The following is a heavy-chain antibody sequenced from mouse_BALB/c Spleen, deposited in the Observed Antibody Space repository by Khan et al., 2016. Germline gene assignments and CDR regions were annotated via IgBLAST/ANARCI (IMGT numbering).Heavy chain of an antibody. CDR2: ISYSGTT. V-gene: IGHV3-2*02. CDR1: GYSITSDYA. Sequence: EVQLQESGPGLVKPSQSLSLTCTVTGYSITSDYAWNWIRQFPGNKLEWMGYISYSGTTRYNPSLKSRISITRDTSNNQFFLQLNSVTTEDTATYDCALRGWYGYDVDSWGQGTTRTVSS. J-gene: IGHJ2*01. CDR3: ALRGWYGYDVDS. D-gene: IGHD2-2*01.